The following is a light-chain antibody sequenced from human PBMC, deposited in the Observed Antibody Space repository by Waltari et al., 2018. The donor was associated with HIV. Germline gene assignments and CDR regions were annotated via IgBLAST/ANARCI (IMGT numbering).Light chain of an antibody. CDR3: QSYDSGLSAYV. V-gene: IGLV1-40*01. CDR2: GNT. J-gene: IGLJ1*01. Sequence: QSVLTQPPSVSGAPGQRVTISCNGSSSNIGAGYDVHWFQQLPGTAPKLLIYGNTNRPSGVPDRFSGSKSGTSASLAITGLQAEDEGDYYCQSYDSGLSAYVFGTGTKVTVL. CDR1: SSNIGAGYD.